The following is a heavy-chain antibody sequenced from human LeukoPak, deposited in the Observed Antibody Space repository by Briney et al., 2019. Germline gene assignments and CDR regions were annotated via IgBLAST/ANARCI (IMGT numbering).Heavy chain of an antibody. CDR3: AREPQRYSSSWFPDY. J-gene: IGHJ4*02. V-gene: IGHV1-18*01. D-gene: IGHD6-13*01. CDR2: ISAYNGNT. CDR1: GYTFTSYG. Sequence: ASVKVSCKASGYTFTSYGISWVRQAPGQGLEWMGWISAYNGNTNYAQKLQARVTMTTDTSTSTAYMELRSLRSDDTAVYYCAREPQRYSSSWFPDYWGQGTLVTVSS.